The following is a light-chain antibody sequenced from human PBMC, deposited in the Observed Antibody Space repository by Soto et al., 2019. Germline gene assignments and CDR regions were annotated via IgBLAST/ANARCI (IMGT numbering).Light chain of an antibody. V-gene: IGKV3-20*01. CDR2: GAS. J-gene: IGKJ2*01. CDR1: QSVSSSY. CDR3: QQYDRSHPYT. Sequence: EIVLTQSPGTLSLSPGERATLSCRASQSVSSSYLAWYQQKPGQAPRLLIYGASSRATGIPDRFSGSGSGTDFTLTISRLEPEDFAVYYCQQYDRSHPYTFGQGTKLEIK.